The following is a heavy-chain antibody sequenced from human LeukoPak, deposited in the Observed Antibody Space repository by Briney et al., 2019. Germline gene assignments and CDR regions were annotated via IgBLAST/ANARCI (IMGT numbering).Heavy chain of an antibody. Sequence: SQTLSLTCSVSGASIKSGNYYWSWIRQPAGKGLEWIGRIYNTGNTNYNPSLKSRVSMSLDTSKNHFSLRLNSVTAADTAVYYCARRRDAYNDAFDMWGQGTMVVVSS. V-gene: IGHV4-61*02. CDR2: IYNTGNT. J-gene: IGHJ3*02. D-gene: IGHD5-24*01. CDR1: GASIKSGNYY. CDR3: ARRRDAYNDAFDM.